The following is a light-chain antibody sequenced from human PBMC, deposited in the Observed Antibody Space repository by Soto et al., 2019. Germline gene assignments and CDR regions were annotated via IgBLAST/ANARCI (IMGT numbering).Light chain of an antibody. CDR1: QSVSTNY. CDR2: SAS. Sequence: EIVLRQSPGTLSLSPGERATLSCRASQSVSTNYLGWYQQKPGQAPRLLIYSASSRAAGIPDRFSGSGSGTDFTLTISRLEPEDVAVYYCQQYGSSPLTFGQGTKV. J-gene: IGKJ1*01. V-gene: IGKV3-20*01. CDR3: QQYGSSPLT.